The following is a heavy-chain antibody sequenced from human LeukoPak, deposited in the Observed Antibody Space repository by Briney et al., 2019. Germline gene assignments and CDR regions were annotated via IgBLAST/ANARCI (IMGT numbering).Heavy chain of an antibody. D-gene: IGHD2-15*01. V-gene: IGHV3-23*01. CDR2: ISNNGGYT. Sequence: GGSLRLSCAASGFTFSSSAMSWVRQAPGKGLEWVSAISNNGGYTYYADSVQGLFTISRDNSKSTLCLQMNSLRAEDTAVYYCAKQLGYCSDGSCYFPYWGQGTLVTVSS. CDR1: GFTFSSSA. CDR3: AKQLGYCSDGSCYFPY. J-gene: IGHJ4*02.